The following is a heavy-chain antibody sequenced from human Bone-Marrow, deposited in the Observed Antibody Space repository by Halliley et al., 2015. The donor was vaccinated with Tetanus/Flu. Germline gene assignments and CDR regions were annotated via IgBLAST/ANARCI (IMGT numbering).Heavy chain of an antibody. Sequence: LRLSCTVSGGSISTYYWSWIRQPPGKALEWVGSIFSTGTTNYDPSLKSRVTISVDTSKNQCSLRVTSLTAADTAVYYCARHPHRAAAGPFDNWGQGTLVGVSS. D-gene: IGHD6-13*01. J-gene: IGHJ4*02. CDR2: IFSTGTT. CDR3: ARHPHRAAAGPFDN. V-gene: IGHV4-59*08. CDR1: GGSISTYY.